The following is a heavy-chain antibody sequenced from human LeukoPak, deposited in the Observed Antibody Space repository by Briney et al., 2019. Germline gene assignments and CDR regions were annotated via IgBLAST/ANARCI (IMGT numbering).Heavy chain of an antibody. Sequence: SETLSLTXTVSSGSITNNYWSWIRQPLGKGLEWIGYIYYSGNTNYNPSLKSRVTISVDTSKNQFSLKVRSVTTADTAMYYCARGGWSLDYWGQGALVTVSS. CDR3: ARGGWSLDY. V-gene: IGHV4-59*01. CDR1: SGSITNNY. J-gene: IGHJ4*02. CDR2: IYYSGNT. D-gene: IGHD6-19*01.